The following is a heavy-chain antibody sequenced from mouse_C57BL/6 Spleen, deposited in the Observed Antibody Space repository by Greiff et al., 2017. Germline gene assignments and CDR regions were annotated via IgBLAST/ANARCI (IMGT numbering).Heavy chain of an antibody. CDR2: IDPEDGDT. J-gene: IGHJ2*01. V-gene: IGHV14-1*01. CDR3: TTRDSNYEGDY. CDR1: GFNIKDYY. Sequence: EVQLQQSGAELVRPGASVKLSCTASGFNIKDYYMHWVKQRPEQGLEWIGRIDPEDGDTEYAPKFQGKATMTAATSSNTAYLQLSSLTSEDTAVYYCTTRDSNYEGDYWGQGTTLTVSS. D-gene: IGHD2-5*01.